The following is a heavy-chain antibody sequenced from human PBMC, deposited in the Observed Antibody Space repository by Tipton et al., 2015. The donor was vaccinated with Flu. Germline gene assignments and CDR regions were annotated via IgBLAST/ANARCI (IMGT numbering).Heavy chain of an antibody. J-gene: IGHJ4*02. CDR3: ARHGEYYGSGSFYHYFDS. V-gene: IGHV4-59*01. CDR1: GDSISSNY. Sequence: TLSLTCSVSGDSISSNYWSWIRQPPGKGLEWIGHLSDSGTTSYNPSLKSRVTISVDTSKNQFSLKLRSVTAADTAVYYCARHGEYYGSGSFYHYFDSWGQGALVTVSS. CDR2: LSDSGTT. D-gene: IGHD3-10*01.